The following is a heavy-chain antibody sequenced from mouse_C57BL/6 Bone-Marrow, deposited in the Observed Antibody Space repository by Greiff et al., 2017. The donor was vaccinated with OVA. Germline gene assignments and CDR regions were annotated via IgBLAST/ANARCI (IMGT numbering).Heavy chain of an antibody. D-gene: IGHD2-4*01. CDR3: AKIYYDYGLPY. CDR1: GYTFTSYD. Sequence: VQLQQSGPELVKPGASVKLSCKASGYTFTSYDINWVKQRPGQGLEWNGWIYPRDGSTKYNEKFKGKATLTVDTSSSTAYMELHSLTSEDSAVYFCAKIYYDYGLPYWGQGTLVTVSA. J-gene: IGHJ3*01. V-gene: IGHV1-85*01. CDR2: IYPRDGST.